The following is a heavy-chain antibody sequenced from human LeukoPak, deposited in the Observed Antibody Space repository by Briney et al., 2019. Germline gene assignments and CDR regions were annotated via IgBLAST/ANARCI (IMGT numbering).Heavy chain of an antibody. Sequence: GGSLRLSCAASGFTFSNYSMNWVRQAPGKGLEWVSYISSRSYAIYYADSVKGRFTISRDNAKNSLYVQMNSLKTEDTAFYYCARVRGYSYGPFYYWGQGTLVTVSS. V-gene: IGHV3-48*01. J-gene: IGHJ4*02. D-gene: IGHD5-18*01. CDR1: GFTFSNYS. CDR2: ISSRSYAI. CDR3: ARVRGYSYGPFYY.